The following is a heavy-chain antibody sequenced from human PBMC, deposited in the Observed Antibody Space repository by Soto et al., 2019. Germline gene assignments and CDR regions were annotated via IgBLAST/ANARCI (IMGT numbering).Heavy chain of an antibody. Sequence: SETLSLTCTVSGGNISSYDWSWIRQPPGKGLEWIGYIYYSGSTNYNPSLKSRVTISVDTSKNQFSLKLSSVTAADTAVYYCARGRDDCSGGSCNYYYYYYMDVWGKGTTVTVSS. V-gene: IGHV4-59*01. CDR1: GGNISSYD. J-gene: IGHJ6*03. D-gene: IGHD2-15*01. CDR2: IYYSGST. CDR3: ARGRDDCSGGSCNYYYYYYMDV.